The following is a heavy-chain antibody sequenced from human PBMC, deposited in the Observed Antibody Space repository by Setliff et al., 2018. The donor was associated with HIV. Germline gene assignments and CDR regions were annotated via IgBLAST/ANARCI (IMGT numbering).Heavy chain of an antibody. CDR1: GGTFNSYA. CDR3: ANLLVLRWEPHTRKKNGMDV. CDR2: IIPILGTA. J-gene: IGHJ6*02. D-gene: IGHD1-26*01. V-gene: IGHV1-69*13. Sequence: SVKVSCKASGGTFNSYAISWVRQAPGQGLEWMGGIIPILGTANYAQKFQGRVTITADESTSTAYMELSSLRSEDTAVYYCANLLVLRWEPHTRKKNGMDVWGQGTTVTVSS.